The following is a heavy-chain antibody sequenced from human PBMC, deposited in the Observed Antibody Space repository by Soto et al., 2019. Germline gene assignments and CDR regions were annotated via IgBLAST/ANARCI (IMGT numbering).Heavy chain of an antibody. J-gene: IGHJ4*02. CDR3: AREKEQMATIMRYFDY. D-gene: IGHD5-12*01. Sequence: GGSLRLSCAASGFTFSSYSMNWVRQAPGKGLEWVSYISSSSSTIYYADSVKGRFTISRDNAKNSLYLQMNSLRDEDTAVYYCAREKEQMATIMRYFDYWGQGTLVTVSS. CDR1: GFTFSSYS. CDR2: ISSSSSTI. V-gene: IGHV3-48*02.